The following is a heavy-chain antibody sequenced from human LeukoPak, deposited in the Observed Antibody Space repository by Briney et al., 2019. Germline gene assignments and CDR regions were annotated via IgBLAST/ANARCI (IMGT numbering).Heavy chain of an antibody. J-gene: IGHJ4*02. Sequence: PSETLSLTCSVSGDSISSSHYYWGWIRQPPGKGLEWIGSVSYRGGTCHNPSLKTRVTVSVDTSKNQFSLRLNSVTAADTAVYYCARDSRYCSGGNCHLRFDYWGQGILVTVSS. CDR3: ARDSRYCSGGNCHLRFDY. V-gene: IGHV4-39*07. D-gene: IGHD2-15*01. CDR1: GDSISSSHYY. CDR2: VSYRGGT.